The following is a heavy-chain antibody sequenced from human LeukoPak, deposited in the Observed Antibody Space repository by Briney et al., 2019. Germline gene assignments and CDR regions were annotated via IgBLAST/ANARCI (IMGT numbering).Heavy chain of an antibody. Sequence: SETLSLTCTVSGGSISSYYWSWLRQPPGKGLEWIGYIYYSGSTNYNPSLKSRVTISVDTSKNQFSLKLSSVTAADTAVYYCARHSVASDAFDIWGQGTMVTVSS. D-gene: IGHD4-23*01. CDR3: ARHSVASDAFDI. CDR1: GGSISSYY. CDR2: IYYSGST. V-gene: IGHV4-59*08. J-gene: IGHJ3*02.